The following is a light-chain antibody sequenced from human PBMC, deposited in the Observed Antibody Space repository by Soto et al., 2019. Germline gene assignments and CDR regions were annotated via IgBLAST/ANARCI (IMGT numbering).Light chain of an antibody. J-gene: IGLJ2*01. Sequence: QSVLTQPPSASGTPGQRATISCSGSNSNIGSNAVNWYQQLPGTAPKLLIHGNDQRPSGVPDRLSGSKSGTSASLAISGLQSEDEADYYCAAWDDRLNAPVFGGGTKLTVL. CDR1: NSNIGSNA. V-gene: IGLV1-44*01. CDR3: AAWDDRLNAPV. CDR2: GND.